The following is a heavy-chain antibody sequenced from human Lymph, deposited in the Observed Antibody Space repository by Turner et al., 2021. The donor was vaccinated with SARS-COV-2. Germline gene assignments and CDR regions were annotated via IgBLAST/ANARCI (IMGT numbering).Heavy chain of an antibody. CDR2: IIPMLVIA. CDR1: GGTFSSSA. J-gene: IGHJ6*02. D-gene: IGHD6-13*01. CDR3: ARIVAPGMGGGVYYYYYGMDV. V-gene: IGHV1-69*10. Sequence: QVQLVQSGAEVKKPGSSVKVSCKASGGTFSSSAISWVRQAPGQGLEWMGVIIPMLVIATYAQKFQGRFTITADKSPSTAYMELSSLRPEDTAVYYCARIVAPGMGGGVYYYYYGMDVWGQGTTVTVSS.